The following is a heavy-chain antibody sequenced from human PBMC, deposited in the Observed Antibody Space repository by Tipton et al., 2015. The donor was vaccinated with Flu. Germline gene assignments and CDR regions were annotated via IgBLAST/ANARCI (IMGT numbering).Heavy chain of an antibody. Sequence: SLRLSCVASGFTFGRYAMSWVRQAPGKGLEWVSSISGGGAIKYFADSVKGRFTISRDHSKNTLYLQMNSLRADDTAVYYCAKVIPELVAGLDYWGQGALVTVSS. CDR2: ISGGGAIK. CDR3: AKVIPELVAGLDY. CDR1: GFTFGRYA. V-gene: IGHV3-23*01. J-gene: IGHJ4*02. D-gene: IGHD6-19*01.